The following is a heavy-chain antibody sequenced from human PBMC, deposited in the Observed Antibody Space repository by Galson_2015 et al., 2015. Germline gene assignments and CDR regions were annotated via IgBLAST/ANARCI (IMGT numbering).Heavy chain of an antibody. CDR3: ARALAAAVHYYGMDV. CDR1: GFTFSSYW. J-gene: IGHJ6*02. D-gene: IGHD6-13*01. V-gene: IGHV3-74*01. CDR2: INSDGSST. Sequence: SLRLSCAASGFTFSSYWMHWVRQAPGKGLVWVSRINSDGSSTSYADSVKGRFTNSRDNAKNTLYLQMNSLRAEDTAVYYCARALAAAVHYYGMDVWGQGTTVTVSS.